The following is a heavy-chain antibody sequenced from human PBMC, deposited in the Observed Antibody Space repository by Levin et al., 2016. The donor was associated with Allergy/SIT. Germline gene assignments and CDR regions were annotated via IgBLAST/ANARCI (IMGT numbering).Heavy chain of an antibody. Sequence: GGSLRLSCEASGFTFSGYAMNWVRQAPGKGLDGVSYISSFGRTIYYADSVKGRFTISRDNAKNSLYLQMNSLRAEDTAVYYCARGPRWNYVGVDYWGQGTLVTVSS. CDR2: ISSFGRTI. CDR1: GFTFSGYA. J-gene: IGHJ4*02. D-gene: IGHD1-7*01. CDR3: ARGPRWNYVGVDY. V-gene: IGHV3-48*01.